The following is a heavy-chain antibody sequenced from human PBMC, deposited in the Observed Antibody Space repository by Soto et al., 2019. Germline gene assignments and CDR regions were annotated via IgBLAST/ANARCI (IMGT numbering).Heavy chain of an antibody. D-gene: IGHD3-3*01. Sequence: SETLSLTCNVFGGSVSGFYWTWIRQPAGKGLEWIGRIYSSGSTKYNPSLKSRVSMSLDTSRNQFSLNLTSVTAADTAVYYCARGQRFSDWFDPWGQGTLVTV. CDR3: ARGQRFSDWFDP. J-gene: IGHJ5*02. V-gene: IGHV4-4*07. CDR1: GGSVSGFY. CDR2: IYSSGST.